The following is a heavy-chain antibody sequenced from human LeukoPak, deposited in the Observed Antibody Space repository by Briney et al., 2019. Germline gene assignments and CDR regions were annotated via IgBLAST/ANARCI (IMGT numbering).Heavy chain of an antibody. V-gene: IGHV1-18*01. J-gene: IGHJ5*02. D-gene: IGHD3-22*01. CDR3: ARDFHRDYYDSSGYQPSNWFDP. CDR2: ISAYNGNT. Sequence: VASVKVSCKASGYTFTSYGISWVRQAPGQGLEWMGWISAYNGNTNYAQKLQGRVTMTTDTSTSTAYMELRSLRSDDTAVYYCARDFHRDYYDSSGYQPSNWFDPWGQGTLVTVSS. CDR1: GYTFTSYG.